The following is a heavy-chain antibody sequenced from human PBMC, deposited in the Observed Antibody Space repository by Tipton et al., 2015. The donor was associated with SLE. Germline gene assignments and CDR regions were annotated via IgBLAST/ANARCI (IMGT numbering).Heavy chain of an antibody. CDR3: ARETEDTGWIHSRDYIYYYYVDV. D-gene: IGHD6-19*01. V-gene: IGHV4-59*12. CDR2: FYFSGSS. J-gene: IGHJ6*03. CDR1: GVSISTYY. Sequence: TLSLTCSASGVSISTYYWSWIRQSPGKGLEWIGFFYFSGSSQYNPSLKSQVAISADTSNNQFSLELSSVTAADTAVYYCARETEDTGWIHSRDYIYYYYVDVWGQGTTVTVSS.